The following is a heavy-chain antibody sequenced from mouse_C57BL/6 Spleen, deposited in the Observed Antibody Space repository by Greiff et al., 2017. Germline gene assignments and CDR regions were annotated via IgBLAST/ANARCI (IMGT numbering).Heavy chain of an antibody. J-gene: IGHJ4*01. CDR3: TCRSYYDYEEDAMDY. Sequence: EVQVVESGAELVRPGASVKLSCTASGFNIKDYYMHWVKQRPEQGLEWIGRIDPEDGDTEYAPKFQGKATMTADTSSNTTYLQLSSLTSEDTAVYYCTCRSYYDYEEDAMDYWCQGTSVSVSS. V-gene: IGHV14-1*01. D-gene: IGHD2-4*01. CDR2: IDPEDGDT. CDR1: GFNIKDYY.